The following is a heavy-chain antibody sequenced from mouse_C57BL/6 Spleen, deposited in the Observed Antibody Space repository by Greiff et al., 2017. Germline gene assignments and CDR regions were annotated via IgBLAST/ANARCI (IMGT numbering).Heavy chain of an antibody. V-gene: IGHV14-3*01. CDR1: GFNIKNTY. CDR2: IDPANGNT. CDR3: ARSTVVARGDYAMDY. Sequence: EVQLQQSVAELVRPGASVKLSCTASGFNIKNTYMHWVKQRPEQGLEWIGRIDPANGNTKYAPKFQGKATITADTSSNTAYLQLSSLTSEDTAIYDCARSTVVARGDYAMDYWGQGTSVTVSS. D-gene: IGHD1-1*01. J-gene: IGHJ4*01.